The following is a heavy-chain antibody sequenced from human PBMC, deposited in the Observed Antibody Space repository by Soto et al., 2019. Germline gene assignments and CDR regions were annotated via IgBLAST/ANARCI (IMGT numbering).Heavy chain of an antibody. D-gene: IGHD6-6*01. CDR2: IIPILGIA. Sequence: GASVKVSCKASGGTFSSYTISWVRQAPGQGLEWMGRIIPILGIANYAQKFQGRVTITADKSTSTAYMELSSLRSEDTAVYYCARAAARPYWYFDLWGRGTLVTVSS. J-gene: IGHJ2*01. V-gene: IGHV1-69*02. CDR3: ARAAARPYWYFDL. CDR1: GGTFSSYT.